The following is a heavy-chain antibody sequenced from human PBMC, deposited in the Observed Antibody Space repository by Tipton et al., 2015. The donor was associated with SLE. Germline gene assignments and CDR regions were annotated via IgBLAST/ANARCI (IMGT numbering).Heavy chain of an antibody. CDR3: ARASRGRVSTPGNLFRVGVRFDS. V-gene: IGHV4-34*01. Sequence: TLSLTCALYGGSVSGYYWSWVRQSPGKGLEWIGEINHSEFANYNPSLTGRVTISLDTSKNQFSLQLNSLTAADTAVYYCARASRGRVSTPGNLFRVGVRFDSWGQGTLATVSS. J-gene: IGHJ4*02. D-gene: IGHD2-15*01. CDR2: INHSEFA. CDR1: GGSVSGYY.